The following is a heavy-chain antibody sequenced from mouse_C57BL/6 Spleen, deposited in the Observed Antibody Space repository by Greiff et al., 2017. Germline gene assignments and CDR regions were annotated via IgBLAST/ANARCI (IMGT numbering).Heavy chain of an antibody. D-gene: IGHD1-1*01. CDR2: INPNNGGT. V-gene: IGHV1-18*01. J-gene: IGHJ4*01. Sequence: VQLQQSGPELVKPGASVKIPCKASGYTFTDYNMDWVKQSHGKSLEWIGDINPNNGGTIYNQKFKGKATLTVDKSSSTAYMELRSLTSEDTAVYYCARHGSGPYAMDYWGQGTSVTVSS. CDR3: ARHGSGPYAMDY. CDR1: GYTFTDYN.